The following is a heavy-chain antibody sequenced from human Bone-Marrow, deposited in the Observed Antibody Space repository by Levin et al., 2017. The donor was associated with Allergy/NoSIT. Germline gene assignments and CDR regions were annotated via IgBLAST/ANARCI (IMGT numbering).Heavy chain of an antibody. V-gene: IGHV4-31*03. CDR1: CGSISRAGDY. Sequence: PSQTLSLPCTVSCGSISRAGDYWTWVRQHPGKGLEWIGYMYSSGSTYYSPSLQSRVTISGDTSKNQFSLKLSSVTAADTAVYYCARGGSHILPYGMDVWGQGTTVTVSS. CDR3: ARGGSHILPYGMDV. D-gene: IGHD2-21*01. CDR2: MYSSGST. J-gene: IGHJ6*02.